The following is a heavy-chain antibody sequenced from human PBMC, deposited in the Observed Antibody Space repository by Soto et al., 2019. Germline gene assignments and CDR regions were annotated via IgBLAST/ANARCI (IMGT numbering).Heavy chain of an antibody. J-gene: IGHJ2*01. CDR2: IWYDGNNK. V-gene: IGHV3-33*01. D-gene: IGHD2-15*01. CDR1: GFTFSSYG. CDR3: AREVEVL. Sequence: QVQLVESGGGVVQPGRSLRLSCVASGFTFSSYGMHWVRQAPGKGLEWVAGIWYDGNNKYYADSVKGRFTISRDNSKNTLYLQMNSLRADDTAVYYCAREVEVLWGRGTLVTVSS.